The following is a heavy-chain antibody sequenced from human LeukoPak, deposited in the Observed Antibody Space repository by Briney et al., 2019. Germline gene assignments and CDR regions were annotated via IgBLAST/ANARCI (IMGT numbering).Heavy chain of an antibody. CDR1: GFTFSSYG. Sequence: GRSLRLSCAASGFTFSSYGMHWVRQAPGKGLEWVAVISYDGSNKYYADSVKGRFTISRDNSKNTLYLQMNSLRAEDTAVYYCAKDPTSAAAGSYGMDVWGQGTTVTVSS. J-gene: IGHJ6*02. D-gene: IGHD6-13*01. CDR3: AKDPTSAAAGSYGMDV. CDR2: ISYDGSNK. V-gene: IGHV3-30*18.